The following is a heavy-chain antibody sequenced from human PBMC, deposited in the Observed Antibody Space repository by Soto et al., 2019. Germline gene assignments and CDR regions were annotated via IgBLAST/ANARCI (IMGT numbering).Heavy chain of an antibody. CDR2: INHSGST. D-gene: IGHD2-8*02. Sequence: QVQLQQWGAGLLKPSETLSLTCAVYGGSFSGYYWTWIRQPPGTGLEWIGEINHSGSTNYNPSLTRRVTISADTSKNQFSLKLTSVTAADTAVYYCARDKITGLFEYWGQGTLVTVSS. V-gene: IGHV4-34*01. CDR1: GGSFSGYY. CDR3: ARDKITGLFEY. J-gene: IGHJ4*02.